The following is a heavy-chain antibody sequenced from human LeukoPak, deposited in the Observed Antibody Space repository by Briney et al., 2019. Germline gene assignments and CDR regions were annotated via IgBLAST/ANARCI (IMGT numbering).Heavy chain of an antibody. Sequence: PGGSLRLSCAASGFTFSSYAMHRVRQAPGKGLKGVAVISYDGSNKSYADSVKGRFTISRDNSKNTLYLQMNSLRGDDTAVYYCAKRGDSGSYLYFDNWDQGTLVSVSS. D-gene: IGHD3-10*01. CDR2: ISYDGSNK. J-gene: IGHJ4*02. CDR1: GFTFSSYA. V-gene: IGHV3-30*18. CDR3: AKRGDSGSYLYFDN.